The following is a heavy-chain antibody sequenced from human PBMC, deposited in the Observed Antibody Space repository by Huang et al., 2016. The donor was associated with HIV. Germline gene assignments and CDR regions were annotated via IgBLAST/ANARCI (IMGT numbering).Heavy chain of an antibody. CDR2: VYQSRST. Sequence: QLQLQESGPGQVKPSETLSLTCTVSGDFISSTTYYWGWIRQSPGKWLEWVGSVYQSRSTNYNPSLKSRVTLSVDTSRNQFSLRLNSVTAADTAVYYCASQHIGAAATWFWGRGTQVAVSS. D-gene: IGHD6-13*01. V-gene: IGHV4-39*01. CDR3: ASQHIGAAATWF. CDR1: GDFISSTTYY. J-gene: IGHJ4*02.